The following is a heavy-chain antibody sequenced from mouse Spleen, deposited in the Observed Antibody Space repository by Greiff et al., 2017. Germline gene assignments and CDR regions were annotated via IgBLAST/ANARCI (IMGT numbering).Heavy chain of an antibody. J-gene: IGHJ3*01. D-gene: IGHD2-3*01. CDR3: ARDPYDGYLAY. Sequence: EVQVVESGPGLVKPSQSLSLTCSVTGYSITSGYYWNWIRQFPGNKLEWMGYISYDGSNNYNPSLKNRISITRDTSKNQFFLKLNSVTTEDTATDYCARDPYDGYLAYWGQGTLVTVSA. CDR2: ISYDGSN. CDR1: GYSITSGYY. V-gene: IGHV3-6*01.